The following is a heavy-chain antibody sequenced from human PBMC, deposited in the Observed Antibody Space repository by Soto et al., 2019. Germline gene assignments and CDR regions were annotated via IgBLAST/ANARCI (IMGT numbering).Heavy chain of an antibody. CDR3: ARSSGYSSSRFDY. D-gene: IGHD6-13*01. V-gene: IGHV4-59*07. Sequence: SDTLSLTCTVSRGSIGSDHWSWIRQPPGKGLEWIGYVYYSGSTNYNPSLKSRVTISVDTSKSQFSLKLSSVTAADTAVYYCARSSGYSSSRFDYWGQGILVTVS. CDR2: VYYSGST. J-gene: IGHJ4*02. CDR1: RGSIGSDH.